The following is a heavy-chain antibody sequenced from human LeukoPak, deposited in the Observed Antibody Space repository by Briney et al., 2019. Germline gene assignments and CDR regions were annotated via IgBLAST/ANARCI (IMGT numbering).Heavy chain of an antibody. CDR2: IKEDGTET. D-gene: IGHD3-10*01. V-gene: IGHV3-7*05. CDR3: ARARDYGSGKANAFDI. J-gene: IGHJ3*02. CDR1: GLTFSNCR. Sequence: GGSLRLSCVVSGLTFSNCRMTWVRQAPGRGLEWVANIKEDGTETSYVGSVKGRFTISRDNAKNSLYLQMNSLRAEDTAVYYCARARDYGSGKANAFDIWGQGTMVTVSS.